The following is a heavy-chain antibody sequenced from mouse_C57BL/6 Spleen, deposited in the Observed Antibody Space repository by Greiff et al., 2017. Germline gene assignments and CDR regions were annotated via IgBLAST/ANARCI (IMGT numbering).Heavy chain of an antibody. CDR3: ARSVLYYGSSYDY. CDR2: IYPGDGDT. J-gene: IGHJ2*01. V-gene: IGHV1-82*01. CDR1: GYAFSSSW. D-gene: IGHD1-1*01. Sequence: QVQLQQSGPELVKPGASVKISCKASGYAFSSSWMNWVKQRPGKGLEWIGRIYPGDGDTNYNGKFKGKATLTADKSSSTAYMQLSSLTSEDSAVYFCARSVLYYGSSYDYWGQGTTLTVSS.